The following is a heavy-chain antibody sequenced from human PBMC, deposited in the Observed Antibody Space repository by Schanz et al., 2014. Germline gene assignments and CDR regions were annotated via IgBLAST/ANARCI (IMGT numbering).Heavy chain of an antibody. CDR2: IYMDGSGR. D-gene: IGHD3-9*01. CDR3: AKHVKALTGNDY. Sequence: EVQLVQSGGGLVQPGGSLRLSCAASGFTFSRYWMQWVRQAPGKGLVWVSRIYMDGSGRDYGDAVKGRFIISRDNSKNTLYLQVNSLRAEDTAVYYCAKHVKALTGNDYWGQGTLXTVSS. V-gene: IGHV3-74*01. CDR1: GFTFSRYW. J-gene: IGHJ4*02.